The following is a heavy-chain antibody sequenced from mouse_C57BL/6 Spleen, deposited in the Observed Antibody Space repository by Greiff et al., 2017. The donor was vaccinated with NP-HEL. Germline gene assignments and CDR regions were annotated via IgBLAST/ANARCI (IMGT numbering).Heavy chain of an antibody. CDR2: IYPGNSDT. Sequence: VQLQQSGTVLARPGASVKMSCKTSGYTFTSYWMHWVKQRPGQGLEWIGAIYPGNSDTSYNQKFKGKAKLTAVTSASTAYMELSSLTNEDSAVYYCTQKDYYGSSYVFAYWGQGTLVTVSA. D-gene: IGHD1-1*01. V-gene: IGHV1-5*01. J-gene: IGHJ3*01. CDR1: GYTFTSYW. CDR3: TQKDYYGSSYVFAY.